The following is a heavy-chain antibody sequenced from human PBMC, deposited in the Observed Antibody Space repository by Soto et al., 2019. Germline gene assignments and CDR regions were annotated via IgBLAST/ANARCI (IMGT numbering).Heavy chain of an antibody. D-gene: IGHD2-15*01. CDR3: ARDVVRSTAGDS. CDR1: GGSFSTSS. CDR2: IIPIFSRT. V-gene: IGHV1-69*01. Sequence: QVQLVQSGTEVKEPGSSVKVSCKASGGSFSTSSFVWVRQGPRQGLEWMGGIIPIFSRTNLAQKFQGRVTFSADESTRTTYMDLRSLTSEDTAIYYGARDVVRSTAGDSWGQGTLVTVSS. J-gene: IGHJ4*02.